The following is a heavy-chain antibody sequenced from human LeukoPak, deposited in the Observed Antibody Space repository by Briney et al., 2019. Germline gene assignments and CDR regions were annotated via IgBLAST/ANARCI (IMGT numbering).Heavy chain of an antibody. CDR2: IIPILGIA. V-gene: IGHV1-69*04. Sequence: SVKVSCKASGGTFSSYAISWVRQAPGQGLEWMGRIIPILGIANYAQKFQGRVTITADKSTSTAYMELSSLRSEDTAVYYCARGYSSSWRSGNFDYWGQGTLVTVSS. CDR1: GGTFSSYA. CDR3: ARGYSSSWRSGNFDY. J-gene: IGHJ4*02. D-gene: IGHD6-13*01.